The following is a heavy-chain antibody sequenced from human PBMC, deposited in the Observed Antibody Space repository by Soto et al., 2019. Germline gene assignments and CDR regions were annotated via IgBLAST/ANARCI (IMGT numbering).Heavy chain of an antibody. Sequence: QVQLQESGPGLVKPSETLSLTCTVSGGSISSYYWSWIRKPPGTGLEWIGYIYYSGSTNSNPSLKSRVTISVDTSKSQSSLKLRSVTAADTAVYYCARQQWLVLNAFDIWGQGTMVPVSS. CDR2: IYYSGST. J-gene: IGHJ3*02. V-gene: IGHV4-59*01. D-gene: IGHD6-19*01. CDR3: ARQQWLVLNAFDI. CDR1: GGSISSYY.